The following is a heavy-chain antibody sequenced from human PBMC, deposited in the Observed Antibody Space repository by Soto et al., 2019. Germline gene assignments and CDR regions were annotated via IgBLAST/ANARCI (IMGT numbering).Heavy chain of an antibody. CDR1: GGSFSGYY. CDR2: INHSGST. Sequence: PSETLSLTCAVYGGSFSGYYWSWIRQPPGKGLEWIGEINHSGSTNCNPSLTSRVTISVDTSKNQFSLKLSSVTAADTAVYYCARGGYSSSVRAPVTSRNNWFDPWGQGTLVTVSS. D-gene: IGHD6-6*01. CDR3: ARGGYSSSVRAPVTSRNNWFDP. J-gene: IGHJ5*02. V-gene: IGHV4-34*01.